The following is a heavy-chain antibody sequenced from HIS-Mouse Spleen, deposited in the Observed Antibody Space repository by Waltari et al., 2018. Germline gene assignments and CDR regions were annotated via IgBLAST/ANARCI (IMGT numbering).Heavy chain of an antibody. D-gene: IGHD6-19*01. CDR3: ARIAEGYTSGWYAFDY. V-gene: IGHV2-70*15. Sequence: QVTLRESGPALVKPTQTLTLTCTFSGFSLSTSGMCVSWIRQPPGKALEWLARLDWDDAKYYSAAWKTRLTISRDTTKNQVVLTMTNMVPLDTATYYCARIAEGYTSGWYAFDYWGQGTLVTVSS. CDR2: LDWDDAK. J-gene: IGHJ4*02. CDR1: GFSLSTSGMC.